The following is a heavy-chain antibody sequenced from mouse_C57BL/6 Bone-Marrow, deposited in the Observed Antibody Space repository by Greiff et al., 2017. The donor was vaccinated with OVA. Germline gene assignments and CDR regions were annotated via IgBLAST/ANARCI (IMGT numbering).Heavy chain of an antibody. CDR1: GFTFSSYA. CDR2: ISDGGSYT. D-gene: IGHD2-14*01. CDR3: AREDGTTTWFAY. Sequence: EVKLEESGGGLVKPGGSLKLSCAASGFTFSSYAMSWVRQTPEKRLEWVATISDGGSYTYYPDNVKGRFTISRDNAKNNLYLQMSHLKSEDTAMYYCAREDGTTTWFAYWGQGTLVTVSA. J-gene: IGHJ3*01. V-gene: IGHV5-4*01.